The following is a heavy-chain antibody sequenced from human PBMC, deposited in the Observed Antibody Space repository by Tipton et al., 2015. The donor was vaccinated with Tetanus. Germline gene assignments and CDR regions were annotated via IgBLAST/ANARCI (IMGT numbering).Heavy chain of an antibody. D-gene: IGHD2-21*01. CDR3: ARLPKHYSASGST. V-gene: IGHV5-51*01. CDR2: ISPGDSEA. Sequence: QSGPEGKRPGESLKISCKASGHNSRSYWINWVRQMHGKGLAWMGIISPGDSEATYSPAFQGQITIAAHKTLSTAYLQWSSLKASYPAVYFCARLPKHYSASGSTWGQATLVTVSS. J-gene: IGHJ5*02. CDR1: GHNSRSYW.